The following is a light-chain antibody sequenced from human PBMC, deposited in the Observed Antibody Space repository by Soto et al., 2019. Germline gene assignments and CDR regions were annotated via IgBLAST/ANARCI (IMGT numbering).Light chain of an antibody. CDR2: DVS. CDR1: SSDVGGYNY. V-gene: IGLV2-14*01. CDR3: GSYTTSNTRQIV. Sequence: QSVLTQPASVSVSPGQSITISCTGTSSDVGGYNYVSWYQQHPGKAPKFMIYDVSNRPSGVSNRFSGSKSGNTASLTISGLQAEDEADYYCGSYTTSNTRQIVFGTGTKVTVL. J-gene: IGLJ1*01.